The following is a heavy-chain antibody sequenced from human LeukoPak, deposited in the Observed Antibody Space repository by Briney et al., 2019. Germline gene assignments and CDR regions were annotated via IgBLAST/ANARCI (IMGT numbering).Heavy chain of an antibody. V-gene: IGHV1-69*04. D-gene: IGHD3-10*01. CDR3: AGGFEMYYFDY. CDR2: IIPILGIA. Sequence: SVRVSCKASGGTFSSYAISWVRQAPGQGLEWMGRIIPILGIANYAQKFQGRVTITADKSTSTAYMELSSLRSEDTAVYYCAGGFEMYYFDYWGQGTLVTVSS. CDR1: GGTFSSYA. J-gene: IGHJ4*02.